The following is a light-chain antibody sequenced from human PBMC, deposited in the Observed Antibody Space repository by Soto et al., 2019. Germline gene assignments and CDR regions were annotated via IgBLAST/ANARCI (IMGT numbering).Light chain of an antibody. CDR1: SSDVGGYNY. V-gene: IGLV2-14*01. CDR3: SSYTSSSTLVV. CDR2: DVS. Sequence: SVLTQPASVSGSPGQSITISCTGTSSDVGGYNYVSWYQQHPGKAPKLMIYDVSNWPSGVSNRFSGYKSGNTASLTISGLQAEDEADYYCSSYTSSSTLVVFGGGTKLIVL. J-gene: IGLJ2*01.